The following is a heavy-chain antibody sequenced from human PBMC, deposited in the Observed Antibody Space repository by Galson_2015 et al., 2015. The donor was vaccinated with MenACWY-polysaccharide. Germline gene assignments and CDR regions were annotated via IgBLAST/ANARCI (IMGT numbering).Heavy chain of an antibody. CDR1: GFTFSSYW. CDR2: IDSDGSST. V-gene: IGHV3-74*01. Sequence: SLRLSCAASGFTFSSYWMHWVRQAPGKGLMWVSRIDSDGSSTRYVDSVKGRFTISRDNAKNTLYLQMNSLRAEEMAVYYCARGNYYGMDVWGQGTTVTVSS. J-gene: IGHJ6*02. CDR3: ARGNYYGMDV.